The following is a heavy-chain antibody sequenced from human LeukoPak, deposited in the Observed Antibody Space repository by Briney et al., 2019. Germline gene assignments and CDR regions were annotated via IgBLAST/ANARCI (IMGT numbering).Heavy chain of an antibody. CDR2: INTDGSST. Sequence: GGSLRLSCAASGFTFSSYWMHWVRQAPGKGLVWVSRINTDGSSTSYADSVKGRFTISRDNSKNTLYLQMNSLRAEDTAVYYCAKAYSSSSKGRNDAFDIWGQGTMVTVSS. CDR1: GFTFSSYW. CDR3: AKAYSSSSKGRNDAFDI. J-gene: IGHJ3*02. D-gene: IGHD6-6*01. V-gene: IGHV3-74*01.